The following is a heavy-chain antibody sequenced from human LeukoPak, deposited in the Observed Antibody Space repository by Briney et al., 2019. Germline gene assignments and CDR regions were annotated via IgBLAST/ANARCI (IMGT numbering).Heavy chain of an antibody. CDR1: GGSISSYY. Sequence: RSETLSLTCTVSGGSISSYYWSWTRQPAGKGLEWIGRIYTSGSTNYNPSLKSRVTMSVDTSKNQFSLKLSSVTAADTAVYYCAREDIVVVPYYYYYMDVWGKGTTVTVSS. D-gene: IGHD2-2*01. V-gene: IGHV4-4*07. J-gene: IGHJ6*03. CDR3: AREDIVVVPYYYYYMDV. CDR2: IYTSGST.